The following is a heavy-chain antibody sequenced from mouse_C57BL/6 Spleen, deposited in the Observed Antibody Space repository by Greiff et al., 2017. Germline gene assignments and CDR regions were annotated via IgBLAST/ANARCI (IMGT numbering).Heavy chain of an antibody. J-gene: IGHJ1*03. D-gene: IGHD1-1*01. CDR2: IWRGGST. Sequence: QVQLQQSGPGLVQPSQSLSITCTVSGFSLTSYGVHWVRQSPGKGLEWLGVIWRGGSTDYNAAFMSRLSITKDNSKSQVFFKMNSLQADDTAIYYCAKTGDYGSSYWYFDVWGTGTTVTVSS. CDR1: GFSLTSYG. V-gene: IGHV2-5*01. CDR3: AKTGDYGSSYWYFDV.